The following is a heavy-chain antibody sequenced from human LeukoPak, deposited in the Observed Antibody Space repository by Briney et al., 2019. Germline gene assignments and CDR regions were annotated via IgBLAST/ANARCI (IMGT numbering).Heavy chain of an antibody. CDR3: AKGSSSWYWVY. CDR2: ISYDGSNK. J-gene: IGHJ4*02. CDR1: GFTFSSYG. V-gene: IGHV3-30*18. D-gene: IGHD6-13*01. Sequence: GGSLRLSCAASGFTFSSYGMHWVRQAPGKGLEWVAVISYDGSNKYYADSVKGRFTISRDNSKNTLYLQMNSLRAEDTAVYYCAKGSSSWYWVYWGQGTLVTVSS.